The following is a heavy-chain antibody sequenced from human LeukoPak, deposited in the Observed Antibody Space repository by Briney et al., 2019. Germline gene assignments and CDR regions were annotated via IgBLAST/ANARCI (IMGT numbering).Heavy chain of an antibody. CDR1: GFTVSSNY. J-gene: IGHJ3*02. V-gene: IGHV3-66*04. CDR2: IYSGGIYNDGTT. CDR3: ARRELLGYSYGLRTFNI. D-gene: IGHD5-18*01. Sequence: GGSLRLSCAASGFTVSSNYMSWVRQAPGKGLEWVSVIYSGGIYNDGTTNYGDSVKGRFIISRDNSKNTLYLQMNSLRAEDTAVYYCARRELLGYSYGLRTFNIWGQGTTVTVSS.